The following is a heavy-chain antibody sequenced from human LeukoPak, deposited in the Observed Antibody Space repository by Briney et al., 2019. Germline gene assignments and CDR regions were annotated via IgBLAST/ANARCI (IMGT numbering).Heavy chain of an antibody. J-gene: IGHJ3*02. CDR1: GDSITNSNYY. CDR3: ASYSGIYSAFEI. D-gene: IGHD1-26*01. CDR2: IFYNGGP. V-gene: IGHV4-39*02. Sequence: PSETLSLTCTASGDSITNSNYYWGGVRQSPGRGLEWLGNIFYNGGPYYNPSFKSRVAISVDTSKNHFSLTLNAVTAADTAVYYCASYSGIYSAFEIWSQGTLVTVSS.